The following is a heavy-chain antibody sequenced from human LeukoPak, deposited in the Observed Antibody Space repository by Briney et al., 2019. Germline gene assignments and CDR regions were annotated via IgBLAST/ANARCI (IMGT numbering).Heavy chain of an antibody. V-gene: IGHV3-30*01. CDR3: AREITIFGVGDAFDI. CDR1: GFTLSSYA. D-gene: IGHD3-3*01. CDR2: ISYDGSNK. Sequence: PGGSLRLSCAASGFTLSSYAMHWVRQAPGKGLEWVAVISYDGSNKYYADSVKGRFTISRDNSKNTLYLQMNSLRAEDTAVYYCAREITIFGVGDAFDIWGQGTMVTVSS. J-gene: IGHJ3*02.